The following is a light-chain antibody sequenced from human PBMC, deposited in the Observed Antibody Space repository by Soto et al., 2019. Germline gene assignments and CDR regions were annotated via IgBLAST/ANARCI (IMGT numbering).Light chain of an antibody. CDR2: SAS. CDR1: QDIFNY. CDR3: QQSHTSRA. J-gene: IGKJ1*01. Sequence: DIQMTQSPSSLSASVGDRVTITCRASQDIFNYLNWYQQRPGRAPQLLIYSASSLQSGVPSRFSGSGYGTDFTLTISSLQPEDYAIYFCQQSHTSRAFGQGTKVDIK. V-gene: IGKV1-39*01.